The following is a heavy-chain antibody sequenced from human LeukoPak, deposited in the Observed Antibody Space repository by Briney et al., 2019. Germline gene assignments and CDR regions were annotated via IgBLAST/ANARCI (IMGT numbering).Heavy chain of an antibody. J-gene: IGHJ4*02. CDR1: GYTFTSYD. CDR2: ISAYNGNT. V-gene: IGHV1-18*01. Sequence: ASVKVSCKASGYTFTSYDINWVRQATGQGLEWMGWISAYNGNTNYAQKLQGRVTMTTDTSTSTAYMELRSLRSDDTAVYYCAANLYYDSSLDYWGQGTLVTVSS. CDR3: AANLYYDSSLDY. D-gene: IGHD3-22*01.